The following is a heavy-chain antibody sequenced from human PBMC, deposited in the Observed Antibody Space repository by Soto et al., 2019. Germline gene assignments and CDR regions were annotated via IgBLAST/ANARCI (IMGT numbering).Heavy chain of an antibody. Sequence: GGSLRLSCAASGFTFSSYGMHWVRQAPGKGLEWVAVIWYDGSNKYYADPVKGRFTISRDNSKNTLYLQMNSLRAEDTAVYYCARDRGGIFGVAYYGMDVWGQGTTVTVSS. CDR1: GFTFSSYG. D-gene: IGHD3-3*01. J-gene: IGHJ6*02. V-gene: IGHV3-33*01. CDR2: IWYDGSNK. CDR3: ARDRGGIFGVAYYGMDV.